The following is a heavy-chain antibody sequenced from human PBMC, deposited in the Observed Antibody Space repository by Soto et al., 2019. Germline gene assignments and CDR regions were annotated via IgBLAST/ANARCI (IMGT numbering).Heavy chain of an antibody. CDR3: ARAAGTMYYYYGMDV. V-gene: IGHV4-4*02. CDR2: IYHSGST. Sequence: SETLSLTCAVSGGSISSNNWWSWVRQPPGKGLEWIGEIYHSGSTNYNPSLKSRVTISVDKSKNQFSLNLSSVTAADTAVYYCARAAGTMYYYYGMDVWGRGTTVTVSS. CDR1: GGSISSNNW. D-gene: IGHD6-19*01. J-gene: IGHJ6*02.